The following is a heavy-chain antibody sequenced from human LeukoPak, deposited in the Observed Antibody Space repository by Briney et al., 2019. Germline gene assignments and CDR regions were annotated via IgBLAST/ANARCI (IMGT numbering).Heavy chain of an antibody. CDR1: GGSISSYY. D-gene: IGHD3-10*01. J-gene: IGHJ4*02. CDR3: ARRASEGNLDY. Sequence: SETLSLTCTVFGGSISSYYWSWIRQPPGKGLEWIGYIFYSGNTNYNPSLKSRVTMSVDTSKNQFSLKLSSVTAADTAVYYCARRASEGNLDYWGQGTLVTVSS. CDR2: IFYSGNT. V-gene: IGHV4-59*08.